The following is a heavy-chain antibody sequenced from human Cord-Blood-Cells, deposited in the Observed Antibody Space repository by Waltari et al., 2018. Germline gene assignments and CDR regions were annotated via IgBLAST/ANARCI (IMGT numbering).Heavy chain of an antibody. Sequence: QVQLQQWGAGLLKPSETLSLTCAVYGGSFSGYYWSWIRQPPGQGLGWIGEINQSGSTNYSPSPKGRVTISVDTSKNQFSLKLSSVTAADTAVYYCARVYYDYVYGMDVWGQGTTVTVSS. CDR1: GGSFSGYY. CDR3: ARVYYDYVYGMDV. D-gene: IGHD3-16*01. V-gene: IGHV4-34*01. CDR2: INQSGST. J-gene: IGHJ6*02.